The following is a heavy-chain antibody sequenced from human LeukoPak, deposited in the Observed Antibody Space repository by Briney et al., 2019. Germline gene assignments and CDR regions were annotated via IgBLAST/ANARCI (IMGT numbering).Heavy chain of an antibody. D-gene: IGHD1-1*01. V-gene: IGHV1-8*01. J-gene: IGHJ4*02. CDR1: GYTFTTYD. CDR2: MNPNSGDT. CDR3: ARNPANSGDFDY. Sequence: ASVKVSCKASGYTFTTYDINWVRQAPGQGLEWMGWMNPNSGDTGYAQNFQGGVTMTRDTSISTAYMKLTSLRSEDTAVYYCARNPANSGDFDYWGQGTLVTVSS.